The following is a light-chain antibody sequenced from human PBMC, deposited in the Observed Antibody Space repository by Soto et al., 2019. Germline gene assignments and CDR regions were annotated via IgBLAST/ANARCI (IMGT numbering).Light chain of an antibody. CDR2: AAS. V-gene: IGKV1-9*01. Sequence: IQLTQSPSSLSASVGDRVTITCRASQDIAIYLAWYQQKPGEAPKLLTYAASTLYGGVPSRFSGSVSATDFALTITSLQAEDFATYYCQQLRLYPSTFGGGTKVEIK. J-gene: IGKJ4*01. CDR1: QDIAIY. CDR3: QQLRLYPST.